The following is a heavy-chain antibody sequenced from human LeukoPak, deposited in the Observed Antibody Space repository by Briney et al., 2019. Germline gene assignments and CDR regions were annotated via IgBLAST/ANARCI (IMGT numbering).Heavy chain of an antibody. CDR2: IYYTGST. J-gene: IGHJ4*02. D-gene: IGHD4-17*01. V-gene: IGHV4-59*01. CDR1: GGSISSYY. CDR3: ARMTTVTTGIDY. Sequence: SETLSLTCTVSGGSISSYYWSWIRQPPGRGLECIGYIYYTGSTNYNPSLKSRVTISVDTSKNQFSLKLSSVTAADTAVYYCARMTTVTTGIDYWGQGTLVTVSS.